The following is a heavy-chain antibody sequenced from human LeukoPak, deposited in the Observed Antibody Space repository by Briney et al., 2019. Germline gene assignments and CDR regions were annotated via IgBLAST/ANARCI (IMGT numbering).Heavy chain of an antibody. CDR1: GFTFSTYG. Sequence: GGSLRLSCAASGFTFSTYGFHWVRQAPGKGLEWVALITYDGSNEYYADSVKGRFTISRDDSKNTLYLQMNSLRGEDTAVYYCAREQRGYDCYYWGQGTLVTVSS. D-gene: IGHD5-12*01. CDR3: AREQRGYDCYY. V-gene: IGHV3-30*04. J-gene: IGHJ4*02. CDR2: ITYDGSNE.